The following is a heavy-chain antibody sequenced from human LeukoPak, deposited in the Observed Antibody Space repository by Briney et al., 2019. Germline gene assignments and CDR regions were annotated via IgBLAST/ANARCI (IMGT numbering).Heavy chain of an antibody. D-gene: IGHD2-2*01. J-gene: IGHJ4*02. CDR3: ARGYCSSTSCYAFDY. Sequence: PSETLSLTCTVSGGSISSYYWSWIRQPPGKGLEWIGYIYYSGSTNYNPSLKSRVTISVDTSKNQFSLKLSSVTAADTAVYYCARGYCSSTSCYAFDYWDQGTLVTVSS. CDR1: GGSISSYY. V-gene: IGHV4-59*01. CDR2: IYYSGST.